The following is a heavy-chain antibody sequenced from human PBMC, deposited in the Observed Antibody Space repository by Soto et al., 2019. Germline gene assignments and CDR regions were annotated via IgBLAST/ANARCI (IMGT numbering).Heavy chain of an antibody. CDR2: MSAFTGKA. CDR1: CYTFISYG. J-gene: IGHJ1*01. Sequence: SVKVSCKASCYTFISYGISWVRQAPGQGLEWVGWMSAFTGKADYAQIFQDRVTMTTDTSTSTAYMELRSLRSDDTAVYYCARDQRYYGSGYYYSDSWGQGTLVTVSS. CDR3: ARDQRYYGSGYYYSDS. V-gene: IGHV1-18*04. D-gene: IGHD3-10*01.